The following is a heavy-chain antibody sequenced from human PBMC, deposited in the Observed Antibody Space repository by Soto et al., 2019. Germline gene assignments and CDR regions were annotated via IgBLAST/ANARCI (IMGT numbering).Heavy chain of an antibody. CDR2: INHSGST. J-gene: IGHJ4*02. CDR1: GGSFSGYY. V-gene: IGHV4-34*01. D-gene: IGHD2-15*01. CDR3: ARGRYCSGGSCSFDY. Sequence: SETLSLTCAVYGGSFSGYYWSWIRQPPGKGLEWIGEINHSGSTNYNPSLKSRVTISVDTSKNQFSLKLSSVTAADTAVYYCARGRYCSGGSCSFDYWGQGTPVTVSS.